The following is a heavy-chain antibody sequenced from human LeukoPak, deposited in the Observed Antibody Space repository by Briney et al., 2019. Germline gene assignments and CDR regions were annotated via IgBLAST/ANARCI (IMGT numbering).Heavy chain of an antibody. V-gene: IGHV3-30-3*01. CDR1: GFTFSSYS. Sequence: PGRSLRLSCAASGFTFSSYSMHWVRQAPGKGLEWVAVISYDGDKKYDADSVKGRFTISRDNSKKTLYLQMNSLRAEDTAVYYCARDITMVRGVLDFWGQGTLVTVSS. J-gene: IGHJ4*02. D-gene: IGHD3-10*01. CDR3: ARDITMVRGVLDF. CDR2: ISYDGDKK.